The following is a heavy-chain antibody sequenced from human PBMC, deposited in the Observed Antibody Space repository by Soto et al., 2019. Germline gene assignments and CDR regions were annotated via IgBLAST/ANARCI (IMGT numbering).Heavy chain of an antibody. V-gene: IGHV3-23*01. J-gene: IGHJ4*02. Sequence: GGSLRLSCAASGFTFSSYEMNWVRQAPGKGLEWVSYISSGGRIYYADSVKGRFTISRDNSKNTLYLQMSSLRAEDTAVYYCGKTDGVEGQLVDSWGQGTLVTVSS. D-gene: IGHD6-6*01. CDR1: GFTFSSYE. CDR2: ISSGGRI. CDR3: GKTDGVEGQLVDS.